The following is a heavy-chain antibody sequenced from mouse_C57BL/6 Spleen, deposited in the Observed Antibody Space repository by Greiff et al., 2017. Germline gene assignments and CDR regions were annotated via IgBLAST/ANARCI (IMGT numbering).Heavy chain of an antibody. D-gene: IGHD1-1*01. J-gene: IGHJ2*01. CDR1: GYTFTDYY. CDR3: ARELRGKNYFDY. CDR2: IYPGSGNT. V-gene: IGHV1-76*01. Sequence: QVQLKESGAELVRPGASVKLSCKASGYTFTDYYINWVKQRPGQGLEWIARIYPGSGNTYYNEKFKGKATLTAEKSSSTAYMQLSSLTSEDSAVYFCARELRGKNYFDYWGQGTTLTVSS.